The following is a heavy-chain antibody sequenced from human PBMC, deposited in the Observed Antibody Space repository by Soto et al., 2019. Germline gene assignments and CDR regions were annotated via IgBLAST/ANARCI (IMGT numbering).Heavy chain of an antibody. CDR1: GYTFTGYY. CDR3: AREPLSSRGARGYYGMDV. V-gene: IGHV1-2*04. Sequence: ASVKVSCKASGYTFTGYYMHWERQAPGQGLEWMGWINPNSGGTNYAQKFQGWVTMTRDTSISTAYMELSRLRSDDTAVYYCAREPLSSRGARGYYGMDVWGQGTSVTVSS. CDR2: INPNSGGT. D-gene: IGHD6-13*01. J-gene: IGHJ6*02.